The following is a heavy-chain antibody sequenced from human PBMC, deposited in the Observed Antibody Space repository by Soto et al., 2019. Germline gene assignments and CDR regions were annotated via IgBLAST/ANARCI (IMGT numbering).Heavy chain of an antibody. D-gene: IGHD3-22*01. CDR1: GGSFSCFC. V-gene: IGHV4-34*01. Sequence: PSETLSLTCGVSGGSFSCFCWTWIRQAPGKGLEWIGEVNHIGITNYNPSLRSRLNLSIDTAKKQFSLKLTSVTAADTAVYYCARATQFFYDSRGYSKNFDFWGQGTLVSVS. CDR3: ARATQFFYDSRGYSKNFDF. CDR2: VNHIGIT. J-gene: IGHJ4*02.